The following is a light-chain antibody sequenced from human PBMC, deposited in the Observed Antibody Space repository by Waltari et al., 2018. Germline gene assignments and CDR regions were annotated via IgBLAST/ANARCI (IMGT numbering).Light chain of an antibody. CDR1: QSVSSY. Sequence: EIVLTQSPATLSLSPGERATLSCSASQSVSSYLAWYQQKPGQAPRLLIYDASNRATGSPARFSGSGSGTDFTLTISSLEPEDFAVYYCQQRSNWPPNTFGQGTKLEIK. CDR2: DAS. CDR3: QQRSNWPPNT. V-gene: IGKV3-11*01. J-gene: IGKJ2*01.